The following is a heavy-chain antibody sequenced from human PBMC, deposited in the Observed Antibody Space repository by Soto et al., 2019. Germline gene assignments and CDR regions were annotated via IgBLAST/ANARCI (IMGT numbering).Heavy chain of an antibody. J-gene: IGHJ4*02. Sequence: TLSLTCTVSGGSISSGGYYWSWIRQHPGKGLEWIGYIYYSGSTYYNPSLKSRVTISVDTSKNQFSLKLSSVTAADTAVYYCARVYGAMVRGVIRPGPFDYWGQGTLVTVSS. CDR1: GGSISSGGYY. D-gene: IGHD3-10*01. V-gene: IGHV4-31*03. CDR2: IYYSGST. CDR3: ARVYGAMVRGVIRPGPFDY.